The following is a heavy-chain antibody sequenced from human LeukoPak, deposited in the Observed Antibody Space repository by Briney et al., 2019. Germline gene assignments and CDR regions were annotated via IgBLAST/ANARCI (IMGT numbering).Heavy chain of an antibody. CDR2: IYTSGST. Sequence: SETLSLTCSVSGGSMSSYYWSWIRQPAGKGLEWIGRIYTSGSTNYNPSLKSRVTMSVDTSKNQFSLKLSSVTAADTAVYYCARSGTGYYDSSGYYGVWGQGTLVTVSS. D-gene: IGHD3-22*01. CDR1: GGSMSSYY. J-gene: IGHJ4*02. CDR3: ARSGTGYYDSSGYYGV. V-gene: IGHV4-4*07.